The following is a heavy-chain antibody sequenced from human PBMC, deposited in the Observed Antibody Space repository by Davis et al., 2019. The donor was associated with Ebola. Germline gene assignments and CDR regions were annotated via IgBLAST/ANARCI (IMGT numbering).Heavy chain of an antibody. D-gene: IGHD6-13*01. V-gene: IGHV4-39*01. CDR3: ARGNTIAAAGTGYYFDY. CDR1: GGSVSSDTYY. Sequence: SETLSLTCTVSGGSVSSDTYYWSWIRQPPGKGLEWIGEINHGGSTNYNPSLKSRVTVSVDTSKNQFSLKLSSVTAADTAVYFCARGNTIAAAGTGYYFDYWGQGTLVTVSS. CDR2: INHGGST. J-gene: IGHJ4*02.